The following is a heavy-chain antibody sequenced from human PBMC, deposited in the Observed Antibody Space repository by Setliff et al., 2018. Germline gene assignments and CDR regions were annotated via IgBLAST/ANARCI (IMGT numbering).Heavy chain of an antibody. J-gene: IGHJ4*02. CDR1: GFTFSNYA. CDR2: ISGSGGSI. CDR3: AKRSSGNYFDY. V-gene: IGHV3-23*01. D-gene: IGHD6-13*01. Sequence: GESLRLSCAASGFTFSNYAMSWVRQAPGKGLEWVSAISGSGGSIYYADSVKGRFTISRDNSKNTLYLQMNSLRAEDTAVYYCAKRSSGNYFDYWGQGTLVTVSS.